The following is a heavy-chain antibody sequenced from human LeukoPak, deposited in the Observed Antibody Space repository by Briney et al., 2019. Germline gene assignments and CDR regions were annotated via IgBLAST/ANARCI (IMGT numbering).Heavy chain of an antibody. V-gene: IGHV4-61*02. CDR2: IFTSGST. J-gene: IGHJ6*03. CDR3: ARDSHRIADYHYMDV. Sequence: SETLSLTCTVSGGSISSSSYYWSWIRQPAGKGLEWIGRIFTSGSTNYNPSLRSRVTMSVDTSKNQFSLKLSSVTAADTAVYYCARDSHRIADYHYMDVWGKGTTVTISS. CDR1: GGSISSSSYY. D-gene: IGHD6-13*01.